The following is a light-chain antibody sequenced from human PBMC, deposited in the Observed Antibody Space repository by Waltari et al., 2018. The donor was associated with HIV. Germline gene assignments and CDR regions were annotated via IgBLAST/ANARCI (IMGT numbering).Light chain of an antibody. Sequence: DIQTTQSPSSLSASVGDRVTITCRASQNINRYLNWYQQKSGKAPNLLIYGASTLQSGVPSRFSGSGSVTDFTLTISGLHPEDFATYYCQQTYSAPWTFGQGTKVEIK. CDR2: GAS. J-gene: IGKJ1*01. V-gene: IGKV1-39*01. CDR1: QNINRY. CDR3: QQTYSAPWT.